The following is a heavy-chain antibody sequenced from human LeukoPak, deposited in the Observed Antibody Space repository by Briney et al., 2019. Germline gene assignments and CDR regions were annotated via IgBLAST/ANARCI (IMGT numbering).Heavy chain of an antibody. CDR3: AREQTTTVTTGGYYFDY. D-gene: IGHD4-17*01. J-gene: IGHJ4*02. CDR1: GFTFSSYW. V-gene: IGHV3-7*01. Sequence: QPGGSLRLSCAASGFTFSSYWMSWVRQAPGKGLEWVANIKQDGSGKYYVDSVKGRFTISRDNAKNSLYLQMNSLRAEDTAVYYCAREQTTTVTTGGYYFDYWGQGTLVTVSS. CDR2: IKQDGSGK.